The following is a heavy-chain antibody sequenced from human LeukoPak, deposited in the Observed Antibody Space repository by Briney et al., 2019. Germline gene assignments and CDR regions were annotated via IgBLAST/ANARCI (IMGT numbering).Heavy chain of an antibody. V-gene: IGHV1-3*01. D-gene: IGHD3-22*01. CDR3: AREVVIHYFDY. Sequence: ASVKVSCKASGYTFTSYAIHWVRQAPGQGLEWMGWINPATGDTKYSQKFQGRVTVTSDTSASTAYMELRSLRSDDTAVYYCAREVVIHYFDYWGQGTLVTVSS. CDR1: GYTFTSYA. CDR2: INPATGDT. J-gene: IGHJ4*02.